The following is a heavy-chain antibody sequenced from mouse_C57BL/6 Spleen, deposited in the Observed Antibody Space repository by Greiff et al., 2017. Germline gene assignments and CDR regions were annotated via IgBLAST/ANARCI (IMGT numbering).Heavy chain of an antibody. CDR3: AREGIYYGNFWYFDV. V-gene: IGHV1-81*01. J-gene: IGHJ1*03. Sequence: VKLMESGAELARPGASVKLSCKASGYTFTSYGISWVKQRPGQGLEWIGEIYPRSGNTYYNEKFKGKATLTADKSSSTAYMELRSLTSEDSAVYVGAREGIYYGNFWYFDVWGTGTTVTVAS. CDR2: IYPRSGNT. CDR1: GYTFTSYG. D-gene: IGHD2-1*01.